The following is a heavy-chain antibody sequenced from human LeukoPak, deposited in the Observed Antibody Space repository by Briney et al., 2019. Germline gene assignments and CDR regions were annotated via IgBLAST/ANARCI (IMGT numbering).Heavy chain of an antibody. D-gene: IGHD6-19*01. V-gene: IGHV4-34*01. CDR2: INHSGST. CDR3: ARGRVIAVAERVDLEYFQH. Sequence: SETLSLTCAVYGGSFSGYYWSWIRQPPGKGLEWIGEINHSGSTNYNPSLKSRVTISVDTSKIQFPLKLSSVTAADTAVYYCARGRVIAVAERVDLEYFQHWGQGTLVTVSS. CDR1: GGSFSGYY. J-gene: IGHJ1*01.